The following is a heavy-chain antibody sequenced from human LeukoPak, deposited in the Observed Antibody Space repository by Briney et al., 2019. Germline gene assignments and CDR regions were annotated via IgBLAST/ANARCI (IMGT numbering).Heavy chain of an antibody. CDR1: GGSIISSSYY. CDR3: ARSISNYLFDP. J-gene: IGHJ5*02. D-gene: IGHD4-11*01. V-gene: IGHV4-39*01. CDR2: IYPSGST. Sequence: PSETLSLTCTVSGGSIISSSYYWGWIRQPPGKGLERIGNIYPSGSTYYNPSLKSRLTISLDTSKNQFSLKLSSVTAADTAVYYCARSISNYLFDPWGQGTLVTVSS.